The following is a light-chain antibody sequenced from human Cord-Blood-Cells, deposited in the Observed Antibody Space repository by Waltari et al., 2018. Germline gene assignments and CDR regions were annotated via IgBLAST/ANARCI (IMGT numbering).Light chain of an antibody. J-gene: IGKJ1*01. CDR1: QSVSSSY. V-gene: IGKV3-20*01. CDR3: QQHGSSPT. CDR2: GAS. Sequence: IVLTQSPGTLSLSPGDRATRSCRARQSVSSSYLAWYQQTPGQAPRLLIYGASSRATGIPDRFSGSGYGTDFYLTLSGLEPDDLALYYCQQHGSSPTSGPGTKVEL.